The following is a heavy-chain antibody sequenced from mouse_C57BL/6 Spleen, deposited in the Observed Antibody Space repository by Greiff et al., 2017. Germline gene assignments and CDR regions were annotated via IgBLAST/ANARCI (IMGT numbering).Heavy chain of an antibody. V-gene: IGHV5-17*01. CDR1: GFTFSDYG. D-gene: IGHD1-1*01. Sequence: EVKLMESGGGLVKPGGSLKLSCAASGFTFSDYGMHWVRQAPEKGLEWVAYISSGSSTNYYADTVKGRFTISRDNAKNTLFLQMTSLRSEDTAMYYCARDYGSRGGFAYWGQGTLVTVSA. J-gene: IGHJ3*01. CDR2: ISSGSSTN. CDR3: ARDYGSRGGFAY.